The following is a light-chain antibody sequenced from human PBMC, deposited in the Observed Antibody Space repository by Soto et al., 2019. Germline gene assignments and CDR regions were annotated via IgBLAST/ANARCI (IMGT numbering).Light chain of an antibody. CDR2: GAS. CDR1: QSINRD. V-gene: IGKV3-11*01. J-gene: IGKJ5*01. Sequence: EIVMTQSPATLSVSPGESPTLSCRASQSINRDLAWYEQKPGQTPRRVIYGASNRATGVPARFTGSGSETDFTLTISSLEPEDFAVYYCQHRMNWPLTFGQGTRLEI. CDR3: QHRMNWPLT.